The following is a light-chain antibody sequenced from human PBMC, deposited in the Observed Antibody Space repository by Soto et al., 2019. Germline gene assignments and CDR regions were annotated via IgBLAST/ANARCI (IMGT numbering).Light chain of an antibody. CDR1: QSVRSSF. CDR2: GAS. Sequence: EIVMTQSPATLSVSPGERATLSCRASQSVRSSFLAWYQQKPGQAPSLLIYGASTRATGIPARFSGSGSGTEFTLTINSLQSEDFAVYYCQQYGSSPTFGGGTKVDIK. CDR3: QQYGSSPT. J-gene: IGKJ4*01. V-gene: IGKV3-15*01.